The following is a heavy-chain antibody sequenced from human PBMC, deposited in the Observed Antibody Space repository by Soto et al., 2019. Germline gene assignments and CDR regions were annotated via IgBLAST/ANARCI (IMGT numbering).Heavy chain of an antibody. CDR1: GYSISSGYF. V-gene: IGHV4-38-2*01. CDR3: SKYHSDYYCLGC. CDR2: ISHTGST. J-gene: IGHJ4*02. D-gene: IGHD5-12*01. Sequence: PSETLSLTCAVSGYSISSGYFWGWFRPPPGKGLHCLGSISHTGSTYYDPSLQSRVTISVGTSKHEFAVRVRSVPAGTAAACSGSKYHSDYYCLGCCGQGSLVAVSS.